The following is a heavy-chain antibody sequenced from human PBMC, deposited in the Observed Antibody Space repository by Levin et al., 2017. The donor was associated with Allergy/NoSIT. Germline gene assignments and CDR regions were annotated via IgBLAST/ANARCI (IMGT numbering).Heavy chain of an antibody. CDR3: ARGRGNYYDY. V-gene: IGHV3-48*02. CDR2: IISSGRTI. Sequence: SCAASGFTFSTFDMNWVRQAPGKGLEWVSYIISSGRTIYYADSVKGRFTISRDNAKNSLYLQMNSLREEDTAVYFCARGRGNYYDYWGQGTLVTVSS. CDR1: GFTFSTFD. J-gene: IGHJ4*02. D-gene: IGHD1-26*01.